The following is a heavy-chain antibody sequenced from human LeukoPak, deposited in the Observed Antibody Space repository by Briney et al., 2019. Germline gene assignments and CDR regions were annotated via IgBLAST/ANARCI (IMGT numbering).Heavy chain of an antibody. V-gene: IGHV1-8*01. D-gene: IGHD3-16*02. Sequence: PSVRVSCKASGYTFTSYDINWVRQATGQGLEWMGWMNPNSGNTGYAQKFQGRVTMTRNTSISTAYMELSSLRSEDTAVYYCARDNSVGDIAWWFDPWGQGTLVTVSS. J-gene: IGHJ5*02. CDR3: ARDNSVGDIAWWFDP. CDR1: GYTFTSYD. CDR2: MNPNSGNT.